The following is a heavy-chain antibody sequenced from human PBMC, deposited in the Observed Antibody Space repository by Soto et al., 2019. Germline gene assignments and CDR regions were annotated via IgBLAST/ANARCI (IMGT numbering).Heavy chain of an antibody. CDR2: INAGNGNT. V-gene: IGHV1-3*01. J-gene: IGHJ4*02. Sequence: QVQLVQSGAEVKKPGASVKVSCKASGYTFTSYAMHCVRQAPGQRLEWRGWINAGNGNTKYSQEFKGRVTITRDTSASTAYMELSSLRSEDTAVYYCARETVQLDLDYWGQGTLVTVSS. D-gene: IGHD1-1*01. CDR1: GYTFTSYA. CDR3: ARETVQLDLDY.